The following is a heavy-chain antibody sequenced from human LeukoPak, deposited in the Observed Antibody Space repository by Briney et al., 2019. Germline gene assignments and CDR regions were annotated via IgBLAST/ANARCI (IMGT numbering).Heavy chain of an antibody. J-gene: IGHJ5*02. D-gene: IGHD1-26*01. Sequence: PSETLSLTCTVSGGSISSYYWSWIRQPPGKGLEWIGYIYYSGSTNYNPPLKSRVTISVDTSKNQFSLKLSSVTAADTAVYYCARDSDKWELTPWGQGTLVTVSS. V-gene: IGHV4-59*01. CDR2: IYYSGST. CDR1: GGSISSYY. CDR3: ARDSDKWELTP.